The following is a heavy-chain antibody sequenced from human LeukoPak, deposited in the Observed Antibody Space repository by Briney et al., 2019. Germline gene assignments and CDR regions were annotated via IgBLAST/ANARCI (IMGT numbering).Heavy chain of an antibody. CDR3: ARAAVANTRLFAFDV. V-gene: IGHV3-74*01. J-gene: IGHJ3*01. D-gene: IGHD6-19*01. CDR2: INSDGSST. CDR1: GFTFSSYW. Sequence: GGSLRLSRAASGFTFSSYWMHWVRQAPGKGLVWVSRINSDGSSTSYADSVKGRFTISRDNAKNTLYVQMNSLRAEDTAVYYCARAAVANTRLFAFDVWGQGTMVTVSS.